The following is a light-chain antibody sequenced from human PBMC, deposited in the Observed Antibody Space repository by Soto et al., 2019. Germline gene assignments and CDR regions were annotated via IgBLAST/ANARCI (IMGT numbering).Light chain of an antibody. V-gene: IGLV2-11*01. CDR2: DVS. CDR3: CSYAGSYTFVV. J-gene: IGLJ2*01. Sequence: QSALTQPRSVSGSPGQAVTISCTGTSNDIGGYNYVSWYQQHPDKAPKLMIFDVSQRPSGVPDRFSGSKSGNTASLTISGLQAEDEADYYCCSYAGSYTFVVFGGGTEVTVL. CDR1: SNDIGGYNY.